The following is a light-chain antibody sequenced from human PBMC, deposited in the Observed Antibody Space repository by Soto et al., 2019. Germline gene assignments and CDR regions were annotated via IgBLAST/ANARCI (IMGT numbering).Light chain of an antibody. CDR3: QQSYSTPT. J-gene: IGKJ2*01. V-gene: IGKV1-39*01. CDR1: QSISSY. Sequence: DIQMTQSPSSLSASVGDRVTITCRASQSISSYLNWYQQKPGKAPKLLIYAASSLQRGVRSRFSGSGSVTDFTLTISSLQPEDYETYYCQQSYSTPTFGQGTKLEIK. CDR2: AAS.